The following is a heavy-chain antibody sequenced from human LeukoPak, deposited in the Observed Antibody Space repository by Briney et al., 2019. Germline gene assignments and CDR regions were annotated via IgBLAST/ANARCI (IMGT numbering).Heavy chain of an antibody. CDR1: GGSVSNNIAA. V-gene: IGHV6-1*01. CDR2: TYYRSKWYN. CDR3: TREDRDTFDI. J-gene: IGHJ3*02. Sequence: SQTLSLTCAISGGSVSNNIAAWTWIRQSPSRGLEWLGRTYYRSKWYNDYAVSVRGRITVNPDTSKNQFSLQLNSVTPEDTAVYYCTREDRDTFDIWGQGTVVTVSS.